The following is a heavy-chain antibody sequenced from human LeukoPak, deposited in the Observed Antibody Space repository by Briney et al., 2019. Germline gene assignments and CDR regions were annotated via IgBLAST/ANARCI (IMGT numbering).Heavy chain of an antibody. Sequence: SETLSLTCTVSGASVTDYYWSWIRQSPGKGLEWISYIHHSGNSDYNPSLRSRVTTSLDTSKNQCSLNLISVTAADTAVYYCTRGHWGLQSWSQGTLVTVSS. CDR1: GASVTDYY. D-gene: IGHD7-27*01. CDR3: TRGHWGLQS. CDR2: IHHSGNS. J-gene: IGHJ5*02. V-gene: IGHV4-59*02.